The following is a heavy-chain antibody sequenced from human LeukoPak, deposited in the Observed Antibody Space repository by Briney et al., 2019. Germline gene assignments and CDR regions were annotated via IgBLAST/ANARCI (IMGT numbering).Heavy chain of an antibody. CDR1: GYTFTSYD. D-gene: IGHD1-20*01. J-gene: IGHJ6*03. V-gene: IGHV1-8*01. CDR2: MNPNNGNT. Sequence: ASVKVSCKASGYTFTSYDINWVRQATGQGLEWMGWMNPNNGNTGYAQKFQGRVTMTRNTSISTAYMELSSLRSEDTAVYYCARGGYNWNYYYYMDVWGKGTTVTVSS. CDR3: ARGGYNWNYYYYMDV.